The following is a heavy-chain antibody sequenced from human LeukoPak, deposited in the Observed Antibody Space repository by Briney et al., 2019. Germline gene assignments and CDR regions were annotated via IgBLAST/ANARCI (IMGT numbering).Heavy chain of an antibody. CDR2: IKQDGSEK. CDR1: GFTFSSYW. CDR3: ARRGYSSGWFHFDWFDP. D-gene: IGHD6-19*01. J-gene: IGHJ5*02. V-gene: IGHV3-7*01. Sequence: GGSLRLSCAASGFTFSSYWMSWVRQAPGKGLEWVANIKQDGSEKYYVDSVKGRFTISRDNAKNSLYLQMNSLRAEDTAVYYCARRGYSSGWFHFDWFDPWGQGTLVTVSS.